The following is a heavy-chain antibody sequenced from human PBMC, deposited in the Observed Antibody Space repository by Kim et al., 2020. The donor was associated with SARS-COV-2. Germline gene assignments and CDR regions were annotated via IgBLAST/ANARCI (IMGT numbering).Heavy chain of an antibody. J-gene: IGHJ4*02. D-gene: IGHD1-26*01. V-gene: IGHV3-21*01. Sequence: YYADSVKGRFTISRDNAKTSLYLQMNSLRAEDTAVYYCARGGAVGATLDYWGQGTLVTVSS. CDR3: ARGGAVGATLDY.